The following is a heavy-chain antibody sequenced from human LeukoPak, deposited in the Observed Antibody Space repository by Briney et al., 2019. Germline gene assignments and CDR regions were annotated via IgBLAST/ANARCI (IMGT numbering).Heavy chain of an antibody. D-gene: IGHD3-10*01. CDR2: IYPGYSDA. CDR3: VRFELSRCLDS. CDR1: GYIFTSYW. V-gene: IGHV5-51*01. J-gene: IGHJ4*02. Sequence: GESLKISCKGSGYIFTSYWIGWVRQMPGKGLEWMGLIYPGYSDAKYSPSFQDQVTLLVDASVSTAYLQLSGLRASDTAIYYCVRFELSRCLDSWGQGTMVTVSS.